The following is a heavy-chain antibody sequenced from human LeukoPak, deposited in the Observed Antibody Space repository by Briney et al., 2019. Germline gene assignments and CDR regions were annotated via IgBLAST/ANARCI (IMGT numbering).Heavy chain of an antibody. J-gene: IGHJ4*02. D-gene: IGHD2-15*01. CDR1: GYTFTGYY. CDR3: ARVGEGCSGGSCYARFDY. Sequence: ASVKVSCKASGYTFTGYYMHWVRQAPGQGLEWMGWINPNSGGTNYAQKFQGRVTMTRDTSISTAYMELSRLRSDDTAVYYCARVGEGCSGGSCYARFDYWGQGTLVTVSS. CDR2: INPNSGGT. V-gene: IGHV1-2*02.